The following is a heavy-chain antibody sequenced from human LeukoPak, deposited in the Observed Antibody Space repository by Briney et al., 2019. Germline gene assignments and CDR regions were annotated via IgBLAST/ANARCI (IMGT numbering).Heavy chain of an antibody. D-gene: IGHD2-8*01. CDR1: GFTFSSYA. CDR2: ISYDGSNK. CDR3: ARDKLLMYGNWFDP. V-gene: IGHV3-30-3*01. Sequence: GRSLRLSCAASGFTFSSYAMHWVRQAPGKGLEWVAVISYDGSNKYYVDSVKGRFTISRDNSKSTLYLQMNSLRAEDTAVYYCARDKLLMYGNWFDPWGQGTLVTVSS. J-gene: IGHJ5*02.